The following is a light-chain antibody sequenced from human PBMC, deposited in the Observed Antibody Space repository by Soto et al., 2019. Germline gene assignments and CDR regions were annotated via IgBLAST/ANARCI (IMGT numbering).Light chain of an antibody. V-gene: IGKV3-11*01. Sequence: EIVLTQSPATLSLSPGERATLSCRASQSVSSYLAWYQQKPGQAPRLLLYDASNRATGIPARCSARGSGTDYTLTNSSLEPEDFAVYYCQQRSNLPPWTFGQRTKLEIK. CDR3: QQRSNLPPWT. J-gene: IGKJ2*02. CDR1: QSVSSY. CDR2: DAS.